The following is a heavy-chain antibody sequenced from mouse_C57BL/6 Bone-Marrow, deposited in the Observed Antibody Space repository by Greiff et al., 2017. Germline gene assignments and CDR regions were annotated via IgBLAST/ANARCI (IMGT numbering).Heavy chain of an antibody. J-gene: IGHJ2*01. CDR3: ARDYPYFDY. Sequence: EVKLMESGGGLVKPGGSLKLSCAASGFTFSSYAMSWVRQTPEKRLEWVATISDGGSYTYYPDNVKGRFTLSRDNAKHNLYLQMSHLKSEDTAMYYCARDYPYFDYWGQGTTLTVSS. CDR2: ISDGGSYT. V-gene: IGHV5-4*01. CDR1: GFTFSSYA.